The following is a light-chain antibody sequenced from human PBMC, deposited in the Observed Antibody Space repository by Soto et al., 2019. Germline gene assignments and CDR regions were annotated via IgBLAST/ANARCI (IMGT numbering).Light chain of an antibody. V-gene: IGKV3-15*01. CDR3: QQYNNWPMYT. Sequence: IVMTQSPATLSVSPGERATLSCRASQSVSSNLAWYQQKPGRAPRLLIYGASTRATGIPARFSGSGSGTEFTLTISSLQSEDFAVYYCQQYNNWPMYTFGQGTKLEIK. CDR1: QSVSSN. J-gene: IGKJ2*01. CDR2: GAS.